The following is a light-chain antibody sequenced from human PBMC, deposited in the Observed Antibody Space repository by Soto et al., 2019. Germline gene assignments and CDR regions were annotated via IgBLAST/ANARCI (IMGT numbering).Light chain of an antibody. CDR1: SSDVGGYNY. V-gene: IGLV2-14*01. Sequence: QSALTQPASVSGSPGQSITISCTGTSSDVGGYNYVSWYQQHPGKAPKLMIYDVSNRPSGVSNRFSGSKSGNTASLTISGLQAEDEAVYYCSSYTSSSTLFGGGTKL. CDR2: DVS. CDR3: SSYTSSSTL. J-gene: IGLJ2*01.